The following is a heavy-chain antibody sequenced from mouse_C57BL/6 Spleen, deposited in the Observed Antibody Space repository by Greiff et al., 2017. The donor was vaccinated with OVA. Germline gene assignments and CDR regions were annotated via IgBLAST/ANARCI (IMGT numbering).Heavy chain of an antibody. CDR3: TIYGSSSYYAMDY. J-gene: IGHJ4*01. CDR1: GFTFSSYA. Sequence: EVHLVESGEGLVKPGGSLKLSCAASGFTFSSYAMSWVRQTPEKRLEWVAYISSGGDYIYYADTVKGRFTISRDNARNTLYLQMSSLKSEDTAMYYCTIYGSSSYYAMDYWGQGTSVTVSS. V-gene: IGHV5-9-1*02. D-gene: IGHD1-1*01. CDR2: ISSGGDYI.